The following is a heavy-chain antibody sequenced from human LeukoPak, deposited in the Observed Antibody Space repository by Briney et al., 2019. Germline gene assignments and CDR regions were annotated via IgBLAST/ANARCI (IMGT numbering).Heavy chain of an antibody. CDR1: GGTFSSYA. V-gene: IGHV1-69*04. Sequence: SVKVSCKASGGTFSSYAISWVRQAPGQGLEWMGRIIPILGIANYAQKFQGRVTITADESTSTAYMELSSLRSEDTAVYYCARCGPRVMGLRYYYYYMDVWGKGTTVTVSS. D-gene: IGHD3-16*01. CDR2: IIPILGIA. J-gene: IGHJ6*03. CDR3: ARCGPRVMGLRYYYYYMDV.